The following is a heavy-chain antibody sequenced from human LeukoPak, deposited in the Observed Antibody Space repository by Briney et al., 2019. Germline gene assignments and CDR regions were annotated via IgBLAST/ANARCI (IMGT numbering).Heavy chain of an antibody. CDR2: INPSGGST. Sequence: ASVKVSCKASGYLFTTYYIHWVRQAPGQGLECMGIINPSGGSTSYAQKFQGRVTMTRDMSTSTVYMELSSLRSEDTAVYYCARGGVGATTYVWFDPWGQGTLVTVSS. D-gene: IGHD1-26*01. V-gene: IGHV1-46*01. CDR1: GYLFTTYY. CDR3: ARGGVGATTYVWFDP. J-gene: IGHJ5*02.